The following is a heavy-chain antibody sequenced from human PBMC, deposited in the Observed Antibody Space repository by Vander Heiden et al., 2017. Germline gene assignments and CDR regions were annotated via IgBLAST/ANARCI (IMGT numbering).Heavy chain of an antibody. CDR3: AKGYGDSYPHYFND. D-gene: IGHD5-18*01. V-gene: IGHV3-9*01. J-gene: IGHJ4*02. Sequence: EVQLLESGGGLVRPGQSLRLSCEASGFAFDNHAMHWVRQVAGKGLEWVSGINWSGEFIGYAASVRGRFTMSRDNAENVVYLQMTSLRPEDTAFYYCAKGYGDSYPHYFNDWGQGTLVTVS. CDR2: INWSGEFI. CDR1: GFAFDNHA.